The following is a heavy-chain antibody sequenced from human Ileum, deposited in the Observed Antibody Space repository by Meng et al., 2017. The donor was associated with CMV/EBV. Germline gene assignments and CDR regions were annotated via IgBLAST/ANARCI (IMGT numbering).Heavy chain of an antibody. CDR3: TRAGSYRHDY. D-gene: IGHD1-26*01. Sequence: EVQLVESGGGVVKPGGSLRLSCEASGFTFSDYWMHWVRQAPGQGPLWVSRINTNADTIDYADSVKGRFTISRDNAKNTLYLQMNSLRAEDTAVYYCTRAGSYRHDYWGQGTLVTVSS. V-gene: IGHV3-74*01. CDR1: GFTFSDYW. J-gene: IGHJ4*02. CDR2: INTNADTI.